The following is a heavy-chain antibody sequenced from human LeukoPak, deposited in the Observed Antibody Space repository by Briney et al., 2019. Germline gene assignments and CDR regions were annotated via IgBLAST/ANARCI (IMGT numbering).Heavy chain of an antibody. V-gene: IGHV3-33*01. D-gene: IGHD3-10*01. CDR2: IWYDGSNK. Sequence: GGSLRLSCAASGFTFSSYGMHWVRQAPGKGLEWVAVIWYDGSNKYYADSVKSRFTISRDNSKNTLYLQMNSLRAEDTAVYYCARGVITMVRGVIFDPRGQGTLVTVSS. J-gene: IGHJ5*02. CDR3: ARGVITMVRGVIFDP. CDR1: GFTFSSYG.